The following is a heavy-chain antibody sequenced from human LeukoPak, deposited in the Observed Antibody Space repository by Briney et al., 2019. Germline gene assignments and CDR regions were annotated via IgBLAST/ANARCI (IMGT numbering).Heavy chain of an antibody. V-gene: IGHV4-39*07. CDR3: ARDSSGWYYYYGMDV. J-gene: IGHJ6*02. D-gene: IGHD6-19*01. Sequence: PSETLSLTCTVSGGSISSSSYYWGWIRQPPGKGLEWIGSIYYSGSTYYNPSLKSRVTISVDTSKNQFSLKLSSVTAADTAVYYCARDSSGWYYYYGMDVWGQGTTVTVSS. CDR2: IYYSGST. CDR1: GGSISSSSYY.